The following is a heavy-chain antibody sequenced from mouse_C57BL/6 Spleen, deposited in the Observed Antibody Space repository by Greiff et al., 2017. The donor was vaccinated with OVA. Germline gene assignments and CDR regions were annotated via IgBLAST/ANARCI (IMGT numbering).Heavy chain of an antibody. V-gene: IGHV1-64*01. Sequence: QVQLQQPGAELVKPGASVKLSCKASGYTFTSYWMHWVKQRPGQGLEWIGMIHPNGGRTNYNEKFQSKATLTVDKSSSTAYMQLSSLTSEDSAVYYCVRCSSSGYFDYWGKGTTLTVSS. D-gene: IGHD1-1*01. CDR3: VRCSSSGYFDY. CDR2: IHPNGGRT. J-gene: IGHJ2*01. CDR1: GYTFTSYW.